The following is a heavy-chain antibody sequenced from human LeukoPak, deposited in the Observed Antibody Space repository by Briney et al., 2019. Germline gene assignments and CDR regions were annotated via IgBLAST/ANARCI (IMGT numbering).Heavy chain of an antibody. J-gene: IGHJ4*02. V-gene: IGHV3-20*04. CDR2: INWNGGST. CDR3: ARVKVRYGDYDFAY. Sequence: GGSLRLSCAASGFTFDDYGMSWVRQAPGKGLEWVSGINWNGGSTGYADSVKGRFTISRDNAKNSLYLQMNSLRAEDTALYYCARVKVRYGDYDFAYWGQGTLVTVSS. CDR1: GFTFDDYG. D-gene: IGHD4-17*01.